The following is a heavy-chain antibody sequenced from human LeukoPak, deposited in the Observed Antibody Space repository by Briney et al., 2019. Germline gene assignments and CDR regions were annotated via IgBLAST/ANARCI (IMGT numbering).Heavy chain of an antibody. D-gene: IGHD5/OR15-5a*01. V-gene: IGHV4-59*04. Sequence: SETLSLTCTISGGSISSYYWGWIRQPPGKGLEWIGNIYHSGITYYNHFNSSLKSRVTISIDTSKNQFSLRLTSVTAADTAVYFCATLVSTRYYFDYWGQGTLVTVSS. CDR2: IYHSGIT. J-gene: IGHJ4*02. CDR3: ATLVSTRYYFDY. CDR1: GGSISSYY.